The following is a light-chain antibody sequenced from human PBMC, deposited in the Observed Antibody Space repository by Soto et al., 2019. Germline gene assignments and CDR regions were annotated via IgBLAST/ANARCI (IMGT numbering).Light chain of an antibody. Sequence: QSALTQPPSVSGAPGQRVTISWTESSSNIGAGYDVHWYQQLPGTAPKLLIYGNSNRPSGVPDRFSGSKSGTSASLAITGLQAEDEADYYCQSYDSSLSGGVFGGGTKLTVL. CDR2: GNS. CDR3: QSYDSSLSGGV. CDR1: SSNIGAGYD. V-gene: IGLV1-40*01. J-gene: IGLJ3*02.